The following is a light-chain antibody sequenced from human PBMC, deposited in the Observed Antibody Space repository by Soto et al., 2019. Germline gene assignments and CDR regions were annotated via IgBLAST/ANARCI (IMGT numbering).Light chain of an antibody. CDR2: KAS. V-gene: IGKV1-5*03. J-gene: IGKJ1*01. CDR1: QSISNW. CDR3: QQYNSYSWT. Sequence: DIQMTQSPFTLSASVGDRVTITCRASQSISNWLAWYQQKPGKAPKLLIYKASSLESGAPSRFSGSGSGTEFTLTISSLQPDDFATYYCQQYNSYSWTFGQGTKVEIK.